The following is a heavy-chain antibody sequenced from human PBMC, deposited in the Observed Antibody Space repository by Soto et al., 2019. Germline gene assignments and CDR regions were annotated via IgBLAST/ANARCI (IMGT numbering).Heavy chain of an antibody. CDR2: IAYDGTIK. CDR1: GFTFSANA. Sequence: QEQLVESGGDVVQPGRSLTLSCAASGFTFSANAMHWVRQAPGKGLEWVAVIAYDGTIKIYRDSVKGRFTISRDDSKSTLYLPMNNLRPEDTAVYYCARDKIKGAPDYLDSWGQGTLVTVSS. D-gene: IGHD1-26*01. V-gene: IGHV3-30-3*01. CDR3: ARDKIKGAPDYLDS. J-gene: IGHJ4*02.